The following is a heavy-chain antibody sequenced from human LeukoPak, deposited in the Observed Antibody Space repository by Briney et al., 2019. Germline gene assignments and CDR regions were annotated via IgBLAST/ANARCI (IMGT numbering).Heavy chain of an antibody. V-gene: IGHV3-7*01. J-gene: IGHJ4*02. Sequence: PGGCLRLSRAPSGFTLSKFWTTCVPHALGKGLECVATIKRDGSDKYSADSVRGRLSISRDNANNTLYLHMNGLGVEDTAVYFCARAWSYLTLDYWGQGALATVSS. CDR1: GFTLSKFW. D-gene: IGHD1-26*01. CDR2: IKRDGSDK. CDR3: ARAWSYLTLDY.